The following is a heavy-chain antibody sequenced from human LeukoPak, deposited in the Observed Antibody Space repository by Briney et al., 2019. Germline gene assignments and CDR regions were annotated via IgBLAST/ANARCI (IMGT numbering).Heavy chain of an antibody. CDR1: GFVVTANY. CDR3: ALLSGGTFDY. CDR2: ISIGGDT. V-gene: IGHV3-53*01. D-gene: IGHD2/OR15-2a*01. J-gene: IGHJ4*02. Sequence: GGSLRLSCAGSGFVVTANYLTWARQAPGKGLEWVSTISIGGDTYYGDSVKGRSAISRDESTNTLSLHLDSLRVEDMGVYYCALLSGGTFDYWGQGTQVTVAS.